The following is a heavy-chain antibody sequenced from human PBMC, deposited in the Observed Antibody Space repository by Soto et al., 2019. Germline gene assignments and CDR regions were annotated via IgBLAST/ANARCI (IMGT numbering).Heavy chain of an antibody. V-gene: IGHV5-51*01. CDR3: ARHCRAPDSSGYEYDYYYGMDV. CDR1: GYSFTSYW. J-gene: IGHJ6*02. CDR2: IYPGDSDT. Sequence: GEPLKISCKGSGYSFTSYWIGWVRQMPGKGLEWMGIIYPGDSDTRYSPSFQGQVTISADKSISTAYLQWSSLKASDTAMYYCARHCRAPDSSGYEYDYYYGMDVWGQGTTVTVSS. D-gene: IGHD3-22*01.